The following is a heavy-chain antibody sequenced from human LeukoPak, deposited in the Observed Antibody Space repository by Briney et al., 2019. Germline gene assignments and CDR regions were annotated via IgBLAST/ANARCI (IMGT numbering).Heavy chain of an antibody. V-gene: IGHV1-18*01. J-gene: IGHJ6*03. CDR2: ISAYNGNT. D-gene: IGHD6-6*01. CDR3: ARTEYSSSGNYYMDV. Sequence: ASVKVSCKASGYTFTSYGISWVRQAPGQGLEWMGWISAYNGNTNYAQKLQGRVTTTTDTSTSTAYMELRSLRSDDTAVYYGARTEYSSSGNYYMDVWGKGTTVTVSS. CDR1: GYTFTSYG.